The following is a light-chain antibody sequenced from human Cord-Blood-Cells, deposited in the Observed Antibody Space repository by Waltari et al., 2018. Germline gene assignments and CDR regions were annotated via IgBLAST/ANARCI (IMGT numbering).Light chain of an antibody. CDR3: QQYDNLRLFT. CDR1: QDISNY. CDR2: DAS. V-gene: IGKV1-33*01. J-gene: IGKJ3*01. Sequence: DIQMTQSQSSLSASVGDRVTITCQASQDISNYLNWYQQKPGKAPKLLIYDASNLETGVPSRFSGSGSGTDFTFTISSLQPEDIATYYCQQYDNLRLFTFGPGTKVDIK.